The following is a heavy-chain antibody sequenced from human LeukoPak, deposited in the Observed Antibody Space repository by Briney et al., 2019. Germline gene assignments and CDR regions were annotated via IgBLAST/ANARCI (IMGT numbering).Heavy chain of an antibody. D-gene: IGHD1-14*01. J-gene: IGHJ3*01. CDR1: GFTLNSYL. CDR3: ARSNPNRNALDL. V-gene: IGHV3-7*01. Sequence: GGSLRLSCAASGFTLNSYLMSWVRQAPGRGLEWVANIKKDGSEENYLDSVKGRFTVSRDNAKNSLYLQMNSLRGEDTAVYYCARSNPNRNALDLWGQGTMVTVSS. CDR2: IKKDGSEE.